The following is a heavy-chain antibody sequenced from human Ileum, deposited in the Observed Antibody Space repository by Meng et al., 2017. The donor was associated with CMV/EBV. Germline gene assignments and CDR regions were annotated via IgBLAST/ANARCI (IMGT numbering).Heavy chain of an antibody. CDR1: GFTFSSYE. CDR3: ATLGFSGVDY. Sequence: GGSLRLSCVASGFTFSSYEMNWVRQAPGKGLEWVSYISSNGSTIYYADSVKGRFTISRDNAKNSLYLQMNSLRAEDTAVYYCATLGFSGVDYWGQGTLVTVSS. V-gene: IGHV3-48*03. D-gene: IGHD3-10*01. CDR2: ISSNGSTI. J-gene: IGHJ4*02.